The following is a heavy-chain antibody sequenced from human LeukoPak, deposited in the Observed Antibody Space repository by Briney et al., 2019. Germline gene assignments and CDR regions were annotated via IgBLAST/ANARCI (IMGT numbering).Heavy chain of an antibody. CDR1: GGTFSSYA. J-gene: IGHJ4*02. CDR3: ASGNGDYVGLLGTYYFDY. D-gene: IGHD4-17*01. Sequence: ASVKVSCKASGGTFSSYAISWVRQAPGQGLEWMGRIIPIFGIANYAQKFQGRVTITADKSTSTAYTELSSLRSEDTAVYYCASGNGDYVGLLGTYYFDYWGQGTLVTVSS. V-gene: IGHV1-69*04. CDR2: IIPIFGIA.